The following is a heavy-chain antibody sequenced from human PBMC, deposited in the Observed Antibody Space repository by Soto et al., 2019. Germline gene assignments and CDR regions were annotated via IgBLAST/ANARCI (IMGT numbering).Heavy chain of an antibody. CDR2: INAGNGNT. CDR1: GYTFTSYA. V-gene: IGHV1-3*01. D-gene: IGHD2-15*01. CDR3: ARDWVVAATAKYDY. J-gene: IGHJ4*02. Sequence: ASVKVSCKASGYTFTSYAMHWVRQAPGQRLEWMGWINAGNGNTKYSQKFQGRVTITRDTSASTAYMELSSLRSEDTAVYYCARDWVVAATAKYDYWGQGTLVTVSP.